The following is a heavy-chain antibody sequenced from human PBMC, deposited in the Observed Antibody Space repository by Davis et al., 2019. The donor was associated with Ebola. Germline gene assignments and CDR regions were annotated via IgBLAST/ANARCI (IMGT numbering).Heavy chain of an antibody. Sequence: MPSETLSLTCAVYGGSFSGYYWSWIRQPPGGGLEWIGYIYYSESTNYNPSLKSRVTISVDTSKNQFSLKLSSVTAADTAVYYCASGVVTLGGRWFDPWGQGTLVTVSS. D-gene: IGHD4-23*01. J-gene: IGHJ5*02. CDR2: IYYSEST. CDR3: ASGVVTLGGRWFDP. CDR1: GGSFSGYY. V-gene: IGHV4-59*12.